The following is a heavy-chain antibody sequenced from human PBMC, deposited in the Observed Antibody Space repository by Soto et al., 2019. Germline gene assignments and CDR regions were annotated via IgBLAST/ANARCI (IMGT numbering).Heavy chain of an antibody. J-gene: IGHJ5*02. Sequence: SETLSLTCTVSGGSISSYYWSWIRQPPGKGLEWIGYIYYSASTNYSPSLKSRVTISVDTSKNQFSLNLSSVTAADTAVYYCARGHTTTVYPPFDPWGQGTLVTVSS. CDR3: ARGHTTTVYPPFDP. V-gene: IGHV4-59*08. CDR1: GGSISSYY. D-gene: IGHD4-4*01. CDR2: IYYSAST.